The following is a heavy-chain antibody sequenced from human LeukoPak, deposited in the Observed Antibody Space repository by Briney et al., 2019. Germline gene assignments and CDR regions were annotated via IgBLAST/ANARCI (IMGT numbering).Heavy chain of an antibody. J-gene: IGHJ3*02. D-gene: IGHD6-13*01. CDR2: ISYDGSNK. CDR1: GFTFSSYA. V-gene: IGHV3-30-3*01. CDR3: ARESIAAAVTNAFDI. Sequence: GGSLRLSCAASGFTFSSYAMHWVRQAPGKGLEGVAVISYDGSNKYYADSVKGRFTISRDNSKNTLYLQMNSLRAEDTAVYYCARESIAAAVTNAFDIWGQGTMVTVSS.